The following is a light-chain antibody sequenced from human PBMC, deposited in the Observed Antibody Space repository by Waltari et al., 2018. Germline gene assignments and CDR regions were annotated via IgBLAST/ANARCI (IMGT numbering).Light chain of an antibody. CDR1: QNISTN. CDR2: GAS. CDR3: LQYNKWPALT. Sequence: IVMTQSPATLSLSQGERAALSCRASQNISTNLAWYQQKPGQAPRLLIYGASTSATGVPGRFSGSGSGIEFTLTISSLQPEDFAVYYCLQYNKWPALTFVGGTKVEVK. J-gene: IGKJ4*01. V-gene: IGKV3-15*01.